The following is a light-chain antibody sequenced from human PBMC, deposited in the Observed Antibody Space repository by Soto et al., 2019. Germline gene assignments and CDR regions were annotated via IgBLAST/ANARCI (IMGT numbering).Light chain of an antibody. CDR3: QRYGSSPPIT. J-gene: IGKJ5*01. CDR1: QSVSSSY. Sequence: EIVLTQSPGTLSLSPGERATLSCRASQSVSSSYLAWYLQQPGQAPRLLIYAASSRATGIPDRFSGSGSGTDFTLPISRLEPADFAVYYCQRYGSSPPITFGQGTRLEIK. CDR2: AAS. V-gene: IGKV3-20*01.